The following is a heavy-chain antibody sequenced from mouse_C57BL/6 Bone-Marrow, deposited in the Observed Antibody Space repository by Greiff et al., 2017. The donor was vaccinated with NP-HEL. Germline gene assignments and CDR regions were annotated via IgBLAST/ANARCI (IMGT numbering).Heavy chain of an antibody. Sequence: EVMLVESGGDLVKPGGSLKLSCAASGFTFSSYGMSWVRQTPDKRLEWVATISSGGSYTYYPDSVKGRFTISRDNAKNTLYLQMSSLKSEDTAMYYCARTLYYDYALYYFDYWGQGTTLTVSS. D-gene: IGHD2-4*01. CDR1: GFTFSSYG. V-gene: IGHV5-6*01. CDR3: ARTLYYDYALYYFDY. CDR2: ISSGGSYT. J-gene: IGHJ2*01.